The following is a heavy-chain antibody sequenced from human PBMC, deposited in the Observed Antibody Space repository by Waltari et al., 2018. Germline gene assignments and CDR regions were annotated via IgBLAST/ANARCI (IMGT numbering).Heavy chain of an antibody. CDR1: GFVFSDYS. Sequence: EVQLVESGGDMKQPGESLRLSCAASGFVFSDYSMNWVRQAPGKGLEWIAYISSSTTVNYYADSVKGRFTVSRDNAKNLLFLQTDSLRAEDTAVYYCAREGGFTSWYALQYWGQGSLVTVSS. D-gene: IGHD6-13*01. CDR2: ISSSTTVN. J-gene: IGHJ1*01. V-gene: IGHV3-48*01. CDR3: AREGGFTSWYALQY.